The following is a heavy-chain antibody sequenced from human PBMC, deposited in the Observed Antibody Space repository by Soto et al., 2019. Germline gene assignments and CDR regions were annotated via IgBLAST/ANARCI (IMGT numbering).Heavy chain of an antibody. CDR1: GGSVSSGSYY. V-gene: IGHV4-61*01. Sequence: QVQLQESGPGLVKPSETLSLTCTVSGGSVSSGSYYWSWIRQPPGKGLEWIGYIYYSGSTNYNPSHKSRVTTSVDMSKTQCALKLSSVTAADTAVYYCARPSTSYYYYGMDVWGQGTTVTVSS. CDR2: IYYSGST. CDR3: ARPSTSYYYYGMDV. J-gene: IGHJ6*02.